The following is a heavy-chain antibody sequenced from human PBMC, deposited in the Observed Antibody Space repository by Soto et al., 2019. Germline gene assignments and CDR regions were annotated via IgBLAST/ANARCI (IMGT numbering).Heavy chain of an antibody. D-gene: IGHD5-12*01. CDR1: GFTVSSNY. Sequence: EVQLVESRGGVIQPGGSLRLSCAASGFTVSSNYMSWVRQAPGKGLEWVSVIYSGGSTYYADSVKGRFTISRDNSKNTLYLQMNSLRSEDTAVYYCARDNGYEGYYGVDVWGQGTTVTVSS. V-gene: IGHV3-53*01. CDR3: ARDNGYEGYYGVDV. CDR2: IYSGGST. J-gene: IGHJ6*02.